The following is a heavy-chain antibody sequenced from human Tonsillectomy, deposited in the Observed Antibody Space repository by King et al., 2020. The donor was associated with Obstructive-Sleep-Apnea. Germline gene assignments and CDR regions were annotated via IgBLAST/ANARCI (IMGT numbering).Heavy chain of an antibody. CDR1: GYTFTSYG. J-gene: IGHJ6*02. CDR2: ISAYNGNT. CDR3: AREGPSVQLKLINYYYYYGMDV. D-gene: IGHD1-1*01. Sequence: QLVQSGAEVKKPGASVKVSCKASGYTFTSYGISWVRQAPGQGLEWMGWISAYNGNTNYAQKLQGRVTMTTDTSTSTAYMELRSLRSDDTAVYYCAREGPSVQLKLINYYYYYGMDVWGQGTTVTVSS. V-gene: IGHV1-18*01.